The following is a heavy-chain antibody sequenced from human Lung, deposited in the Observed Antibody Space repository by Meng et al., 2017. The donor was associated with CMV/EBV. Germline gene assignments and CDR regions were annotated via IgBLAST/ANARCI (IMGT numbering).Heavy chain of an antibody. CDR2: INTDANER. CDR1: GFTFSDYN. Sequence: DVQLVESGGGLVQPGGSLVLSCAVSGFTFSDYNIHWVRQAPGKGLVWVSRINTDANERTYEDSVKGRFSITRDNAKNTVFLQMNSLRAEDTAIYYCARDRDWELFDYWGQGILVTVSS. CDR3: ARDRDWELFDY. D-gene: IGHD3-10*01. J-gene: IGHJ4*02. V-gene: IGHV3-74*03.